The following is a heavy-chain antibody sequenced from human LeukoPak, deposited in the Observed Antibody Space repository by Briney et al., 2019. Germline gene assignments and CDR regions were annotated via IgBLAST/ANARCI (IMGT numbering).Heavy chain of an antibody. V-gene: IGHV3-74*01. CDR3: ASRINYYDSSGYYYVRYFDS. CDR1: GVTFSGYW. CDR2: INTKRSML. Sequence: GGALRLSCAASGVTFSGYWMYWVRQAPGKGPGWGSRINTKRSMLNYADSVRGRVTISRDNAKNTLYPQMNSLGAEDTAVYYCASRINYYDSSGYYYVRYFDSWGQGTLVAVSS. J-gene: IGHJ4*02. D-gene: IGHD3-22*01.